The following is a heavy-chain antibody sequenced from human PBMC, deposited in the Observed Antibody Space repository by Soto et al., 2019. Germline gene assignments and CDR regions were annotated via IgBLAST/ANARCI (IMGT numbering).Heavy chain of an antibody. CDR2: IFYSGST. CDR1: GGSVNSYY. D-gene: IGHD2-21*02. V-gene: IGHV4-59*02. J-gene: IGHJ4*02. CDR3: ARVFPSYCGGDCAYFDS. Sequence: QVQLQESGPGLVRPSETLSLTCTVSGGSVNSYYWSWIRQTPGKGPEWIGYIFYSGSTNSNPSLKSRASMSVDMSKTQFSLRLSSLTAADTAVYYCARVFPSYCGGDCAYFDSWGQGILVTVSS.